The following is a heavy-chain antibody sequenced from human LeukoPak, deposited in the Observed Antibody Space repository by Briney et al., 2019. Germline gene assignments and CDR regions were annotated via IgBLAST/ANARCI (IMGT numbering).Heavy chain of an antibody. Sequence: PGGSLRLSCAASGVTSRTYGIHWVRQAPGKGLEWGAFIRYDGSSKYYADSVRGRCTISRDSSRNSVYLQMNSLRAEDTAVYYCVKERGDHFEAFDIWGLGTMVTVSS. CDR3: VKERGDHFEAFDI. D-gene: IGHD3-10*01. V-gene: IGHV3-30*02. J-gene: IGHJ3*02. CDR2: IRYDGSSK. CDR1: GVTSRTYG.